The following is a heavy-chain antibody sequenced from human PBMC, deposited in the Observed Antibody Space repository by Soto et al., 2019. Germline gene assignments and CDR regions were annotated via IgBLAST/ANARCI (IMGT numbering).Heavy chain of an antibody. D-gene: IGHD1-26*01. CDR1: GGSISSSNW. Sequence: QVQLQESGPGLVKPSGTLSLTCAVSGGSISSSNWWSWVRQPPGKGLEWIGEIYHSGSTSYNPSLQRRXXRXVXXSKPQFARLLRSVTAPDTAVYDWARYYPGHRPVDYWGQGTLVTVSS. V-gene: IGHV4-4*02. CDR3: ARYYPGHRPVDY. CDR2: IYHSGST. J-gene: IGHJ4*02.